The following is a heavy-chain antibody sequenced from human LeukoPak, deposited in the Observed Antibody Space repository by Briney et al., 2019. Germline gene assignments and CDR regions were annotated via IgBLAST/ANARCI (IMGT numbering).Heavy chain of an antibody. J-gene: IGHJ4*02. CDR1: GGSVSSGSYY. CDR2: ICYSGST. Sequence: SETLSLTCTVSGGSVSSGSYYWSWIRQPPGKGLEWIGYICYSGSTNYNPSLKSRVTISVDTSKNQFSLKLSSVTAADTAVYYCARATRGGWSTPYYFDYWGQGTLVTVSS. CDR3: ARATRGGWSTPYYFDY. V-gene: IGHV4-61*01. D-gene: IGHD6-19*01.